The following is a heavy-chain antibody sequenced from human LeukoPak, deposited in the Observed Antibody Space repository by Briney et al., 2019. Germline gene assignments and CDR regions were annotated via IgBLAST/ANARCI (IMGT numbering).Heavy chain of an antibody. CDR1: GFTLCRYA. V-gene: IGHV3-23*01. CDR2: ICGSGGST. Sequence: GGALRLSFAAPGFTLCRYAMSWGRQAPGKGAEGVSAICGSGGSTYYADSVKGRFTISRDNSKNTLYLQMNSLRAEDTAVYYCAKDHRPGIAAAGTGGFDYWGQGTLVTVSS. CDR3: AKDHRPGIAAAGTGGFDY. D-gene: IGHD6-13*01. J-gene: IGHJ4*02.